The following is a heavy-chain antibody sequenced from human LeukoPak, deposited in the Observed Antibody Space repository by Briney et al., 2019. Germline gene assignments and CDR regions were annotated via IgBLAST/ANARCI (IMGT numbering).Heavy chain of an antibody. V-gene: IGHV1-69*04. CDR1: GYTFTSYY. CDR3: ARVWVYNWNDGATGHFDY. J-gene: IGHJ4*02. CDR2: IIPILGIA. Sequence: GASVKVSCKASGYTFTSYYMHWVRQAPGQGLEWMGRIIPILGIANYAQKFQGRVTITADKSTSTAYMELSSLRSEDTAVYYCARVWVYNWNDGATGHFDYWGQGTLVTVSS. D-gene: IGHD1-20*01.